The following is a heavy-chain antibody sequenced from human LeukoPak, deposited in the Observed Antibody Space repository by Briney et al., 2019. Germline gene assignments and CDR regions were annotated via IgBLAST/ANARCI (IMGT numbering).Heavy chain of an antibody. J-gene: IGHJ4*02. CDR3: ARARVYYYGSGSLSWYFDY. CDR1: GFTFSSYS. D-gene: IGHD3-10*01. V-gene: IGHV3-48*01. Sequence: GGSLRLSCAASGFTFSSYSMNWVRQAPGKGLEWVSYISSSSSTIYYADSVKGRFTISRDNAKNSLYLQMNSLRAEDTAVYYCARARVYYYGSGSLSWYFDYWGQGTLVTVSS. CDR2: ISSSSSTI.